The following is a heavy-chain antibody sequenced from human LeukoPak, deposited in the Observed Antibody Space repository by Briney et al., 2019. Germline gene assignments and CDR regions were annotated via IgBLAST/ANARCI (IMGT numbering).Heavy chain of an antibody. CDR3: ARTGYYDSSWD. J-gene: IGHJ4*02. CDR1: GGSFSGYY. D-gene: IGHD3-22*01. V-gene: IGHV4-59*10. Sequence: SETLSLTCAVYGGSFSGYYWSWIRQPAGKGLEWIGRIYTSGSTNYNPSLKSRVTMSVDTSKNQFSLKLSSVTAADTAVYYCARTGYYDSSWDWGQGTLVTVSS. CDR2: IYTSGST.